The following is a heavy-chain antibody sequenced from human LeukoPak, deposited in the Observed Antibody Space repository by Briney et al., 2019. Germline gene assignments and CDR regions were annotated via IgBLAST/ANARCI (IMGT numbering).Heavy chain of an antibody. J-gene: IGHJ3*02. CDR3: VAGSFGWVDAFDI. CDR2: INTDGSST. V-gene: IGHV3-74*01. Sequence: PGGSLRLSCAASGFTFSSYWMHWVRQAPGKGLVWVSRINTDGSSTSYADSVKGRFTISRDNAKNTLYLQMNSLRAEDTAVYYCVAGSFGWVDAFDIWGQGTMVTVSS. CDR1: GFTFSSYW. D-gene: IGHD6-19*01.